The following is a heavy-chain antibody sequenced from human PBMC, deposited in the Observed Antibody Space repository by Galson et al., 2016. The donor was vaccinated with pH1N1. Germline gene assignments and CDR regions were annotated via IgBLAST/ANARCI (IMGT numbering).Heavy chain of an antibody. V-gene: IGHV1-69*13. D-gene: IGHD3-22*01. Sequence: SVKVSCKASGGTFGSYSINWVRQAPGQGLEWMGGIIPIFNTAKYAQNFQGRVTITADESTTTAYMGLSSLRSEYTAVYFCAREDYYDTDLSDWYFDLWGRATLFMVSS. J-gene: IGHJ2*01. CDR3: AREDYYDTDLSDWYFDL. CDR1: GGTFGSYS. CDR2: IIPIFNTA.